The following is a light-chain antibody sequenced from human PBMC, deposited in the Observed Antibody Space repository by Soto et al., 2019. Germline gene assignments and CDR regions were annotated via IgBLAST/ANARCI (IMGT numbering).Light chain of an antibody. CDR2: DVS. Sequence: QSGLTQPRSVSGSPGQSVTIPCTGSSSDVGGYNYVSWYQLHPGKAPKLMIYDVSKRPSGVPDRFSGSKSGNTASLTISGLQAADEADYYCCSYAGSFTYVVFGGGTKVTVL. J-gene: IGLJ2*01. CDR3: CSYAGSFTYVV. V-gene: IGLV2-11*01. CDR1: SSDVGGYNY.